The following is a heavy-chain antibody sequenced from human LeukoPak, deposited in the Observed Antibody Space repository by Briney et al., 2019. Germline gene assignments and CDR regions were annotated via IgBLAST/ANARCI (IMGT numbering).Heavy chain of an antibody. Sequence: ASVKVSCKASDYTFTSYGISWVRQAPGQGLEWMGWISAYNGNTNYAQKLQGRVTMTTDTSTSTAYMELRSLRSDDTAVYYCARVEGVLEGFYYYMDVWGKGTTVTVSS. CDR2: ISAYNGNT. V-gene: IGHV1-18*01. J-gene: IGHJ6*03. D-gene: IGHD5/OR15-5a*01. CDR1: DYTFTSYG. CDR3: ARVEGVLEGFYYYMDV.